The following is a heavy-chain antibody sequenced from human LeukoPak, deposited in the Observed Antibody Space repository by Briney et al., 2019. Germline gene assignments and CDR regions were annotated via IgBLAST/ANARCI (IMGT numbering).Heavy chain of an antibody. CDR2: IFSSGTT. CDR3: ARAAIGSNYRYYYYMDV. Sequence: SETLSLTCTVSGGSISGYYWSWIRQPAGKGLEWIGRIFSSGTTNYNSSLKSRVTMSVDTSKNQFSLKLTSVTAADTAVYYCARAAIGSNYRYYYYMDVWGKGTAVTVSS. J-gene: IGHJ6*03. V-gene: IGHV4-4*07. D-gene: IGHD1-26*01. CDR1: GGSISGYY.